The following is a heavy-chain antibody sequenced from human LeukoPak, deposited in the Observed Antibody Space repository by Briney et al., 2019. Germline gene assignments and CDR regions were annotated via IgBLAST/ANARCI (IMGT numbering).Heavy chain of an antibody. D-gene: IGHD6-19*01. CDR3: ARGKGVAGTTNWFDP. CDR1: GGSVSSGSYY. V-gene: IGHV4-61*01. J-gene: IGHJ5*02. CDR2: IYCSGST. Sequence: SETLSLTCTVSGGSVSSGSYYWSWIRQPPGKGLEWIGYIYCSGSTNYNPSLKSRVTISVDTSKNQFSLKLSSVTAADTAVYYCARGKGVAGTTNWFDPWGQGTLVTVS.